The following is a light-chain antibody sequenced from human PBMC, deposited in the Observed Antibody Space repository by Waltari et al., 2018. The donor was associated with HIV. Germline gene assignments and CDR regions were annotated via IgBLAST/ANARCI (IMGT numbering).Light chain of an antibody. V-gene: IGLV3-21*02. CDR2: DDS. CDR3: QVWDSSSDHVV. CDR1: KIGSKS. J-gene: IGLJ2*01. Sequence: SYVLTKPPSVSVAPGQTARITCGGNKIGSKSVHWYQQQTGQAPVLVFYDDSDRPSGIPEGVSGSNSGNRATLTISRVEGGDEADYYWQVWDSSSDHVVFGGGTKLAVL.